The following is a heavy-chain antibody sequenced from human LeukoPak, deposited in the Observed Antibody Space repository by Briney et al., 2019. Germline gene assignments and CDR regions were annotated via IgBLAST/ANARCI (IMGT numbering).Heavy chain of an antibody. D-gene: IGHD2-2*02. V-gene: IGHV3-21*01. CDR2: ISSSSSYI. CDR3: ARGKSIGYCSSTSCYTSYFDY. J-gene: IGHJ4*02. Sequence: GGSLRLSCAASGFTFSSYSMNWVRQAPGKGLEWVSSISSSSSYIYYADSVKGRFTISRDNAKNSLYLQMNSLRAEDTAVYYCARGKSIGYCSSTSCYTSYFDYWGQGTLVTVSS. CDR1: GFTFSSYS.